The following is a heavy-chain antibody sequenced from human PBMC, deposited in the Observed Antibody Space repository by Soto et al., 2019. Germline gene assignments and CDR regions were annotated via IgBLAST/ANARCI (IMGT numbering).Heavy chain of an antibody. D-gene: IGHD5-18*01. J-gene: IGHJ4*02. CDR1: GFTVSSYE. CDR2: ISSSGSTI. Sequence: PGGSLRLSCAASGFTVSSYEMNWVRQAPGKGLEWVSYISSSGSTIHYADSVKGRFTMSRDNAKNSLYLQMNSLRAEDTAFYYRVREPNVDPDMDFDYWGQGTLVTVSS. V-gene: IGHV3-48*03. CDR3: VREPNVDPDMDFDY.